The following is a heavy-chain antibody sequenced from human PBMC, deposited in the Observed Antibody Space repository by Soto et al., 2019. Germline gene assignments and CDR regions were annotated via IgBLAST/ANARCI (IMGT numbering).Heavy chain of an antibody. CDR3: ARRGMTTVADFDY. V-gene: IGHV4-39*01. CDR2: IYYSRST. D-gene: IGHD4-17*01. J-gene: IGHJ4*02. Sequence: SETLSLTCTVSGGSISSSSYYWGWIRQPPGKGLEWIGSIYYSRSTYYNPSLKSRVTISVDTSKNQFSLKLSSVTAADTAVYYCARRGMTTVADFDYWGQGSLVTVSS. CDR1: GGSISSSSYY.